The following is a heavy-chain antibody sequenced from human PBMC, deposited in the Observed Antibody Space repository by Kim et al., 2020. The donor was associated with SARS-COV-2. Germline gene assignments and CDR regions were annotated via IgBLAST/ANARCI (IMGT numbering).Heavy chain of an antibody. J-gene: IGHJ4*02. V-gene: IGHV3-23*01. CDR2: ISGSGGST. D-gene: IGHD4-4*01. CDR1: GFTFSSYA. Sequence: GGSLRLSCAASGFTFSSYAMSWVRQAPGQGLEWVSAISGSGGSTYYADSVKGRFTISRDNSKNTLYLQMNSLRAEDTAVYYCAKDLSPLGAGGMTTVTYPYFDYWGQGTLVTVSS. CDR3: AKDLSPLGAGGMTTVTYPYFDY.